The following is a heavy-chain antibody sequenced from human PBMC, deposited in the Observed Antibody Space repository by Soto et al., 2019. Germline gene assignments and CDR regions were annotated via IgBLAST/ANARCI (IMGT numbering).Heavy chain of an antibody. CDR2: ISYDGSNK. J-gene: IGHJ4*02. CDR1: GFTFSSYG. CDR3: AKINGGFDY. D-gene: IGHD2-8*01. Sequence: VGSLRLSCAASGFTFSSYGMHWVRQAPGKGLEWVAVISYDGSNKYYADSVKGRFTISRDNSKNTLYLQMNSLRAEDTAVYYCAKINGGFDYWGQGTLVTVS. V-gene: IGHV3-30*18.